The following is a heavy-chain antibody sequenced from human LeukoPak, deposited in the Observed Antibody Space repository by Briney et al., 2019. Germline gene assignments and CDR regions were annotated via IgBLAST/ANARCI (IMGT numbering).Heavy chain of an antibody. CDR3: ARGYTSGGVDH. D-gene: IGHD6-25*01. Sequence: GGSLRLSCVASGFSFEDFGMSWVRQAPGQGLEWVSGINWSGETTSYAASVEGRFTISRDNAKKALYLQMNSLRAEDTALYYCARGYTSGGVDHWGQGTLVTVSS. CDR1: GFSFEDFG. J-gene: IGHJ4*02. CDR2: INWSGETT. V-gene: IGHV3-20*04.